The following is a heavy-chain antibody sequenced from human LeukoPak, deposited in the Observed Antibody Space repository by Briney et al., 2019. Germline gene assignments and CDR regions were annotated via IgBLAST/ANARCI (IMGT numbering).Heavy chain of an antibody. J-gene: IGHJ4*02. CDR2: ISCSSSYI. D-gene: IGHD2-21*02. V-gene: IGHV3-21*01. CDR3: ARKTASTSFDY. Sequence: VGALRLSRVDSGFTFRSYSMNWVRQALGRGLGWVSSISCSSSYIYYAESVKGRFTISRENAKNSVNLQMNSLRAEDTALYYCARKTASTSFDYLLQATLVTDCS. CDR1: GFTFRSYS.